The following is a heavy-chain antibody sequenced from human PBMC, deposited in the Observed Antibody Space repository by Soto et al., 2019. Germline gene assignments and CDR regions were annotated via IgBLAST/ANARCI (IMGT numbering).Heavy chain of an antibody. J-gene: IGHJ4*02. Sequence: EVQLLESGGGLVQPGGSLRLSCAASGFTFSSYAMSWVRQAPGKGLEWVSAISGSGGSTYYADSVKGRFTISRDNSKNMLYLQMNGLRAEDTAVYYCAKGGDLVVVTYYFDYWGQGTLVTVSS. V-gene: IGHV3-23*01. CDR2: ISGSGGST. D-gene: IGHD2-21*02. CDR1: GFTFSSYA. CDR3: AKGGDLVVVTYYFDY.